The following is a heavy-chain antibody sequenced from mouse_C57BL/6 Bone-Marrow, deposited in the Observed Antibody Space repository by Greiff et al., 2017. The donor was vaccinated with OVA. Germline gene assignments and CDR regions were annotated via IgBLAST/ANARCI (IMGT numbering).Heavy chain of an antibody. CDR2: ISGGVGNT. Sequence: DVKLVESGGGLVKPGGSLKLSCAASGFTFSSYTMSWVRQTPEKRLEWVATISGGVGNTYYPDSVKGRFTISRDNAKNTLYLQMSSLRSEDTALYYCARHGYYSYAMDYWGQGTSVTVSS. CDR3: ARHGYYSYAMDY. J-gene: IGHJ4*01. CDR1: GFTFSSYT. D-gene: IGHD2-3*01. V-gene: IGHV5-9*01.